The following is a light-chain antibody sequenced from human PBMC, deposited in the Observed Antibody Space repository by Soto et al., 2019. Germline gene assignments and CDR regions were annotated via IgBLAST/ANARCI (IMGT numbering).Light chain of an antibody. V-gene: IGLV2-14*02. J-gene: IGLJ1*01. CDR3: SSYTSSDTYV. Sequence: QSALSQPASVSGSPGQSITISCTGSASDVGSYNLVSWYQQHPGKAPKLLIYEVTNRPSGVSHRFSGSTSGNTASLTISGLQAEDEADYYCSSYTSSDTYVFGTGTKLTVL. CDR2: EVT. CDR1: ASDVGSYNL.